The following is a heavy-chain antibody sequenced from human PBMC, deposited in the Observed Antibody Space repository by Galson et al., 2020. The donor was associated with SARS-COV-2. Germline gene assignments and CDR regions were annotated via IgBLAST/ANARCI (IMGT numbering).Heavy chain of an antibody. J-gene: IGHJ4*02. CDR3: VRDEVIAKRFDY. D-gene: IGHD3-16*02. CDR2: ISSSSSYT. CDR1: GFTFSDYY. V-gene: IGHV3-11*05. Sequence: GGSLRLSCAASGFTFSDYYMSWIRQAPGKGLEWVSYISSSSSYTNYADSVKGRFTISRDNTKNSLYLQMNSLRAEDTAVYYCVRDEVIAKRFDYWGQGTLVTVSS.